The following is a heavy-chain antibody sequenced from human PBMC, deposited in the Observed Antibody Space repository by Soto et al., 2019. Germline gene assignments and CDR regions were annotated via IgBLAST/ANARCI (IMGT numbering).Heavy chain of an antibody. V-gene: IGHV6-1*01. J-gene: IGHJ6*02. CDR2: TYYRSKWYN. D-gene: IGHD1-7*01. Sequence: SQTLSLTCAISGDSVSSDSAAWNWIRQSPSRGLEWLGRTYYRSKWYNDYAVSVKSRITINPDTSKNQFSLQLNSVPPEDTAVYYCARDRGNGRNYERNYYYYRMDVWGQGTTVTVSS. CDR3: ARDRGNGRNYERNYYYYRMDV. CDR1: GDSVSSDSAA.